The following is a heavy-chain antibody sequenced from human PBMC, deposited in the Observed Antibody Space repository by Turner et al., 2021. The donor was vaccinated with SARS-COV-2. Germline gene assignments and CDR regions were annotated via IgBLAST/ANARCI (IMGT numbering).Heavy chain of an antibody. J-gene: IGHJ3*02. CDR2: IFYDVSNK. D-gene: IGHD3-22*01. CDR1: GFTFSSYG. CDR3: ARDHYYDSSGYTLYAFDI. Sequence: QVQLVESGGGVVQPGRSLRLSCAASGFTFSSYGMHWVRQAPGKGLEWVAVIFYDVSNKYYADSVKGRLTISRDNSKNTLYLQMNSLRAEDTAVYYCARDHYYDSSGYTLYAFDIWGQGTMVTISS. V-gene: IGHV3-33*01.